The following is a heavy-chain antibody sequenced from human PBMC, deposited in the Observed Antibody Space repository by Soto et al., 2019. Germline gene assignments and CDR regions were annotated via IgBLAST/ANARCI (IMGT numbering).Heavy chain of an antibody. Sequence: QVQLVQSGAEVRKPGASVKVSCRASGYTFTTYAIHWVRQAPGQRLEWLGWINTGNGNTKYSQKLQGRVTMTTDTSTSTAYMELRSLRSDDTAVYYCASNSFTAIYYYYYGMDVWGQGTTVTVSS. CDR2: INTGNGNT. CDR3: ASNSFTAIYYYYYGMDV. V-gene: IGHV1-3*04. D-gene: IGHD5-18*01. J-gene: IGHJ6*02. CDR1: GYTFTTYA.